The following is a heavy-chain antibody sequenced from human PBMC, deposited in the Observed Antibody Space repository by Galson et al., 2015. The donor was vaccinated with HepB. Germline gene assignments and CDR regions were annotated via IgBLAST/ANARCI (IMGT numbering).Heavy chain of an antibody. Sequence: SVKVSCKASGYTFTNYAINWVRQAPGQGLEWMGWINTETGHPTYAQGFTGRFVFSLDTSVSTAYLQINSLKAEDTAVFYCARRDGNNWFDPWGQGTLVTVSS. CDR1: GYTFTNYA. CDR2: INTETGHP. D-gene: IGHD5-24*01. J-gene: IGHJ5*02. CDR3: ARRDGNNWFDP. V-gene: IGHV7-4-1*02.